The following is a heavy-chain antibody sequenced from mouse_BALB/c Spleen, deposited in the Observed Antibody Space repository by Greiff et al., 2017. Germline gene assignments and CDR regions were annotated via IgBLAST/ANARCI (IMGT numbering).Heavy chain of an antibody. D-gene: IGHD1-2*01. CDR1: GFTFSSYA. Sequence: EVQLVESGGGLVKPGGSLKLSCAASGFTFSSYAMSWVRQTPEKRLEWVASISSGGSTYYPDSVKGRFTISRDNARNILYLQMSSLRSEDTAMYYCAREGITTARAMDYWGQGTSVTVSS. J-gene: IGHJ4*01. V-gene: IGHV5-6-5*01. CDR2: ISSGGST. CDR3: AREGITTARAMDY.